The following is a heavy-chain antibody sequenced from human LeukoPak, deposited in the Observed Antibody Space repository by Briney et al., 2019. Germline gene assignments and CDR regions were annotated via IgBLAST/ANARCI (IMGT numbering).Heavy chain of an antibody. CDR3: ASPVLRYFDWLLPTKPIGAFDI. V-gene: IGHV4-39*01. CDR2: IYYSGST. J-gene: IGHJ3*02. Sequence: PSETLSLTCTVSGGSISSSSYYWGWIRQPPGKGLEWIGSIYYSGSTYYNPSLKSRVTISVDTSKNQFSLKLSSVTAADTAVYYCASPVLRYFDWLLPTKPIGAFDIWGQGTMVTVSS. D-gene: IGHD3-9*01. CDR1: GGSISSSSYY.